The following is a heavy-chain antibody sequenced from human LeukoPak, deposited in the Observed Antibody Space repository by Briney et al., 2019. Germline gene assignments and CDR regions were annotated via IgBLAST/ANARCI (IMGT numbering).Heavy chain of an antibody. V-gene: IGHV4-61*02. Sequence: PSQTLSLTCTVSGGSISSGSYYWSWIRQPAGKGLEWIGRIYTSGSTNYNPSLKSRVTISIDTSKNQFSLKLSSVTAADTALYYCARYSYDRSGYHYFFDYWGQGTLVTVSS. CDR1: GGSISSGSYY. CDR3: ARYSYDRSGYHYFFDY. J-gene: IGHJ4*02. D-gene: IGHD3-22*01. CDR2: IYTSGST.